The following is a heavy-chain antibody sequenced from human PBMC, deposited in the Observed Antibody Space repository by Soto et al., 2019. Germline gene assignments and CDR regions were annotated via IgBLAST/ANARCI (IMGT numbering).Heavy chain of an antibody. V-gene: IGHV1-69*06. CDR3: ARGGGEGYSSSWNYYYYYGMDV. J-gene: IGHJ6*02. CDR1: GGTFSSYA. D-gene: IGHD6-13*01. CDR2: IIPIFGTA. Sequence: QVQLVQSGAEVKKPGSSVKVSCKASGGTFSSYAISWVRQAPGQGLEWMGGIIPIFGTANYAQKFQGRVTITADKSTSTAYMELSSLRSEDTAVYYCARGGGEGYSSSWNYYYYYGMDVWGRGTTVTVSS.